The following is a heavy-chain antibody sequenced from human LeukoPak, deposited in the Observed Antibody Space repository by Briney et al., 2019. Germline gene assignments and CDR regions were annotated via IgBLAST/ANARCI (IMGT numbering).Heavy chain of an antibody. CDR3: ARVRTYYDILTGRQNWYFDL. Sequence: ASVKVSCKASGYTFTSYGISWVRQAPGQGLEWMGWISAYNGNTNYAQKLQGRVTMTTDTSTSTAYMELRSLRSDDTAVYYCARVRTYYDILTGRQNWYFDLWGRGTLVTVSS. CDR2: ISAYNGNT. V-gene: IGHV1-18*01. J-gene: IGHJ2*01. CDR1: GYTFTSYG. D-gene: IGHD3-9*01.